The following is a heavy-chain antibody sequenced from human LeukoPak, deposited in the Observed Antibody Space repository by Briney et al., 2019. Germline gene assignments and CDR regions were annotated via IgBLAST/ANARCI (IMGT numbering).Heavy chain of an antibody. CDR1: GGSISSGSYY. V-gene: IGHV4-61*02. CDR2: IYTSGST. Sequence: TSETLSLTCTVSGGSISSGSYYWSWIRQPAGKGLEWIGRIYTSGSTNYNPSLKSRVTISVDTSKNQFSLKLSSVTAADTAVYYCARLVRAYYDYGDQYYFDYWGQGTLVTVSS. CDR3: ARLVRAYYDYGDQYYFDY. J-gene: IGHJ4*02. D-gene: IGHD4-17*01.